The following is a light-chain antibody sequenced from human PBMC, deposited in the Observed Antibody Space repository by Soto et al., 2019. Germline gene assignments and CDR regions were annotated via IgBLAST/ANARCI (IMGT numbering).Light chain of an antibody. CDR1: SSDVGGYNL. V-gene: IGLV2-23*01. J-gene: IGLJ3*02. CDR3: CSYAGSSTWV. Sequence: QSALTQPASVSGSPGQSITISCSGTSSDVGGYNLVSWYQQHPGKAPKLIIYEGSKRPSGISNRFSGSKSGNTASLTISGLQAEDEADYYCCSYAGSSTWVFGAGTKVTVL. CDR2: EGS.